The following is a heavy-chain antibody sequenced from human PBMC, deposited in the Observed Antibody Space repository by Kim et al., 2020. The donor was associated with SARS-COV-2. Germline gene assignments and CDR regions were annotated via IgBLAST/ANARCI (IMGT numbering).Heavy chain of an antibody. CDR3: ARGGISTFGGVTN. D-gene: IGHD3-16*01. J-gene: IGHJ4*02. V-gene: IGHV1-46*01. Sequence: YGTQFQGRVTMTRETSTSTVCMELSSLRSEDTAVYYCARGGISTFGGVTNWGQGTLVTVSS.